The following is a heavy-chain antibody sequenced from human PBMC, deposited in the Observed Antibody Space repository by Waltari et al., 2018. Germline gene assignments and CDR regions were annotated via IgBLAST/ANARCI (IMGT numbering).Heavy chain of an antibody. CDR3: TRGTMTTVTTFDY. J-gene: IGHJ4*02. CDR1: GFTFGDRP. CDR2: ITSTTYGGTT. V-gene: IGHV3-49*03. D-gene: IGHD4-17*01. Sequence: EVQLVESGGGLVQPGRSLRLSCTASGFTFGDRPMSWFRQAPGKGLEWVGFITSTTYGGTTEYAASVKGRFTISRDDSKSIAYLQMNSLKTEDTAVYYCTRGTMTTVTTFDYWGQGTLVTVSS.